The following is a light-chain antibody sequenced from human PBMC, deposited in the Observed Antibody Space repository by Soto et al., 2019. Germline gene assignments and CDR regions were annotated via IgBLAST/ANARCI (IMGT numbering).Light chain of an antibody. CDR1: QSVGSTY. CDR3: KRNNNWPRT. Sequence: EVVFPPSPGTLSFSPGASAHLSCRASQSVGSTYLAWYQQKPGQAPRTLIYGAYSRATGIKDRFSGSGSGTDFTLTIRRMEPEDFAVYYCKRNNNWPRTVGKGTKVDI. V-gene: IGKV3-20*01. CDR2: GAY. J-gene: IGKJ1*01.